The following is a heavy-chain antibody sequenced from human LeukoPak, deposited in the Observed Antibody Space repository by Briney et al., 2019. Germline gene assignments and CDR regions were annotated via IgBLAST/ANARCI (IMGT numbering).Heavy chain of an antibody. D-gene: IGHD3-22*01. CDR1: GFTLSDFW. V-gene: IGHV3-74*01. Sequence: GGSLRLSCAASGFTLSDFWMHWVRQAPGKQLVWVALIKIDGSSTTFADSVKGRFTISRDNAKNTLYLQMNSLRAEDTAMYYCASDDNYYDSNSYSSGFDSWGQGTLVTVSS. J-gene: IGHJ4*02. CDR2: IKIDGSST. CDR3: ASDDNYYDSNSYSSGFDS.